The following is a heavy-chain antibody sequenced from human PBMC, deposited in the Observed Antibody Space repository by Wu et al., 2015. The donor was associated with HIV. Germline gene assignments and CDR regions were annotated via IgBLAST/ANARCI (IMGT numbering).Heavy chain of an antibody. CDR1: GGTFSSYA. Sequence: QVQLVQSGAEVKKPGSSVKVSCKASGGTFSSYAISWVRQAPGQGLEWMGRIIPIFGTANYAQKFQGRVTITADESTSTAYMELSSLRSEDTAVYYCAREGSTGGELATNYYYYYGMDVWGPRGPRVTVSS. CDR3: AREGSTGGELATNYYYYYGMDV. CDR2: IIPIFGTA. J-gene: IGHJ6*01. D-gene: IGHD7-27*01. V-gene: IGHV1-69*13.